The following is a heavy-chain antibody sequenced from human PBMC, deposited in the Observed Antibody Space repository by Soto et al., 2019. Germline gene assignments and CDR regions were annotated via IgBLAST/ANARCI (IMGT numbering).Heavy chain of an antibody. CDR1: GGTFSSYT. J-gene: IGHJ4*02. Sequence: SVKVSCKASGGTFSSYTISWVRQAPGQGLEWMGRIIPILGIANYAQKFQGRVTITADKSTSTAYMELSSLRSEDTAVYYCARGTTTVARDYYFDYWRQGTLVTVSS. V-gene: IGHV1-69*02. D-gene: IGHD4-17*01. CDR3: ARGTTTVARDYYFDY. CDR2: IIPILGIA.